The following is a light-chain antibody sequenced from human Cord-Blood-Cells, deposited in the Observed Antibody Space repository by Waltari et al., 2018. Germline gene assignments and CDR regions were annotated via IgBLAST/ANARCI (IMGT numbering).Light chain of an antibody. J-gene: IGKJ3*01. V-gene: IGKV1-39*01. CDR3: QQSYNTPPVT. CDR2: AAS. CDR1: QSISSY. Sequence: DIQLIQHPSSLSASVVGGVTITGRARQSISSYLNWYHQKPGKAPNLLIYAASSLQSGVPSRFSGSGSGTDFTLTISSLQAEDFASYSGQQSYNTPPVTFAPGTKVDIE.